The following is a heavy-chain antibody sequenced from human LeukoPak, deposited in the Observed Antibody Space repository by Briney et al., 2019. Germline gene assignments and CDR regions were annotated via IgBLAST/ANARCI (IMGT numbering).Heavy chain of an antibody. D-gene: IGHD2-15*01. CDR1: GFTFSSYA. Sequence: GGSLRLSCAASGFTFSSYAMIWVRQAPGKGLEWVSGITGSGGSTYYADSVKGRFTISRDNAKNSLYLQMNSLRAEDTAVYYCARESDCSGGSCYEFDYWGQGTLVTVSS. J-gene: IGHJ4*02. CDR2: ITGSGGST. V-gene: IGHV3-23*01. CDR3: ARESDCSGGSCYEFDY.